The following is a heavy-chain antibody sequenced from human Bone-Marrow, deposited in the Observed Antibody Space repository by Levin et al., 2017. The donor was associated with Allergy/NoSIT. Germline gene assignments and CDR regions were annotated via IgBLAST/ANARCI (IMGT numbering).Heavy chain of an antibody. CDR2: IYWDDDK. J-gene: IGHJ4*02. Sequence: SGPTLVKPTQTLTLTCTFSGFSLSSYGVGVGWIRQPPGKALKWLAVIYWDDDKRYSPSLKSRLTITKDTSKDQVVLTMTNMDTVDTGTYYCAQRGSWAGNNWDTGYLDYWGQGTLVTVSS. V-gene: IGHV2-5*02. CDR3: AQRGSWAGNNWDTGYLDY. D-gene: IGHD1-1*01. CDR1: GFSLSSYGVG.